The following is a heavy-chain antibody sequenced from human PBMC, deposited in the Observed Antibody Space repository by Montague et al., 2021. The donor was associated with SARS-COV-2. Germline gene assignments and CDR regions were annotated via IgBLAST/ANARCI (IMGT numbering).Heavy chain of an antibody. Sequence: CAISGDSVSRNSAAWNWIRQSPSRGLEWLGRTYYRSKWYNDYAVSVKSRITINPDTSKNQISLQLNSVTPEDTAVYYCARDYSGVPGSYYHYFDYWGQGTLVTVSS. V-gene: IGHV6-1*01. CDR3: ARDYSGVPGSYYHYFDY. J-gene: IGHJ4*02. CDR1: GDSVSRNSAA. D-gene: IGHD3-10*01. CDR2: TYYRSKWYN.